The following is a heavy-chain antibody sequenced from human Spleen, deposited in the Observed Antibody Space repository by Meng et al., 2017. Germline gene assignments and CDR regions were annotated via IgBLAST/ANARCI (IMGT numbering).Heavy chain of an antibody. CDR2: INPNSGGT. Sequence: ASVKVSCKASGYTFTGYYMHWVRQAPGQGLEWMGWINPNSGGTNYAQKFQGRVTMTRDTSISTAYMELSRLRSDDTAVYYCATSGYSSGGANEAEYFQHWGQGTLVTVSS. CDR3: ATSGYSSGGANEAEYFQH. CDR1: GYTFTGYY. J-gene: IGHJ1*01. D-gene: IGHD6-19*01. V-gene: IGHV1-2*02.